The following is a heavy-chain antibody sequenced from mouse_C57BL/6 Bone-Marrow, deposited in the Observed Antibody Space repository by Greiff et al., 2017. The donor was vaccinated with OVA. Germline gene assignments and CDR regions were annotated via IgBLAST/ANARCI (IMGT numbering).Heavy chain of an antibody. CDR2: IDPNSGGT. V-gene: IGHV1-72*01. CDR1: GYTFTSYW. D-gene: IGHD1-1*01. J-gene: IGHJ3*01. Sequence: QVQLQQPGAELVKPGASVKLSCKASGYTFTSYWMHWVKQRPGRGLEWIGRIDPNSGGTKYNEKFKSKATLTVDKPSSTAYMQISSLTSEDSAVYYCARPPHGSRAWFAYWGQGTLVTVSA. CDR3: ARPPHGSRAWFAY.